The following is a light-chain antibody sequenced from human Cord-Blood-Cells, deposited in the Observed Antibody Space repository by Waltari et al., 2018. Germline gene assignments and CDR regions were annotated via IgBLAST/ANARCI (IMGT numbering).Light chain of an antibody. V-gene: IGLV2-14*01. CDR3: SSYTSSSTYV. J-gene: IGLJ1*01. CDR2: DVS. CDR1: SRDVGGYNY. Sequence: QSALTQPASVSGSPGQSITNSCPGTSRDVGGYNYVSWYQQHPGKAPKLMIYDVSNRPSGVSNRFSGSKSGNTASLTISGLQAEDEADYYCSSYTSSSTYVFGTGTKVTVL.